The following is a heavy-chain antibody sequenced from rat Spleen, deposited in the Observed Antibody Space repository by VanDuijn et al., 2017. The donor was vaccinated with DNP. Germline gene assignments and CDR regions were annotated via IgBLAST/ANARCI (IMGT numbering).Heavy chain of an antibody. CDR1: GFTFNNYW. CDR2: ISSSGGST. Sequence: EVQLVESGGGLVQPGRSLKLSCAASGFTFNNYWMTWIRQVPGEGLEWVASISSSGGSTYYPDSVKGRFTISRDNAKSTLYLQMDSLRSEETATYYCVRHEYQAFDYWGQGVMVTVSS. V-gene: IGHV5-31*01. J-gene: IGHJ2*01. CDR3: VRHEYQAFDY.